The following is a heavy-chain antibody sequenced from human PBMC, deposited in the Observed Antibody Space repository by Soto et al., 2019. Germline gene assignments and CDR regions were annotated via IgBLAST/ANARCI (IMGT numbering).Heavy chain of an antibody. Sequence: ASVKVSCKASVYTFTNYAVHWVRQAPGQGLEWMGWINPNSGGTNYAQKFQGWVTMTRDTSISTAYMELSRLRSDDTAVYYCARERGLAAAGSYYYYGMDVWGQGTTVTVSS. CDR1: VYTFTNYA. J-gene: IGHJ6*02. V-gene: IGHV1-2*04. D-gene: IGHD6-13*01. CDR3: ARERGLAAAGSYYYYGMDV. CDR2: INPNSGGT.